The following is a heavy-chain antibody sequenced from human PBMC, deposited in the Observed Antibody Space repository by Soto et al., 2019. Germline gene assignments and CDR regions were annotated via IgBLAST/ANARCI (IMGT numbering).Heavy chain of an antibody. CDR3: AKDSLKNVYGDSLDY. CDR2: ISGSGGST. CDR1: GFTFSSYA. V-gene: IGHV3-23*01. J-gene: IGHJ4*02. Sequence: EVQLLESGGGLVQPGGSLRLSCAASGFTFSSYAMSWVRQAPGKGREWVSAISGSGGSTYYADSVKRRFTISRDNSKNTLYLQMNSLRAEDTAVYYCAKDSLKNVYGDSLDYWGQGNLVTVSS. D-gene: IGHD4-17*01.